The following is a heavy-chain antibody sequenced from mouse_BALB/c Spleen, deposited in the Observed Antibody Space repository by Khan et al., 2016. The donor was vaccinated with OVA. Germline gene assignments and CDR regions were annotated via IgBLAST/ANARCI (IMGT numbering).Heavy chain of an antibody. Sequence: EVQLQESGPGLVKPSQSLSLTCTVTGYSITSNYAWNWIRQFPGNKLEWIGYISYCGLTRYNPSLKSRISITRATSKNQFFLQLNSVTTEDTATDYCARGNYYGYTMDDWGQGTSVTVSS. CDR1: GYSITSNYA. V-gene: IGHV3-2*02. CDR2: ISYCGLT. D-gene: IGHD1-1*01. CDR3: ARGNYYGYTMDD. J-gene: IGHJ4*01.